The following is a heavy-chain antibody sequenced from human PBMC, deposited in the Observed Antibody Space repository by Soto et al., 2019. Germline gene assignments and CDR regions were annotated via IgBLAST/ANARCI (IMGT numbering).Heavy chain of an antibody. CDR2: LSWNSGSI. Sequence: EVQLVESGGGLVQPGRSLRLSCAASGFTFDDYAMHWVRQAPGKGLEWVSGLSWNSGSIGYADSVKGRFTIARDNAKNSLYLQLNSLRVEDKALSYCVKERYDFWSGGNCFGPWGQGTLVTVSS. J-gene: IGHJ5*02. V-gene: IGHV3-9*01. D-gene: IGHD3-3*01. CDR3: VKERYDFWSGGNCFGP. CDR1: GFTFDDYA.